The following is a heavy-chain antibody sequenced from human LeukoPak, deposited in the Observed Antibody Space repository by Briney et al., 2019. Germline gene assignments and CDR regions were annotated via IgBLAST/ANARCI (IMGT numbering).Heavy chain of an antibody. D-gene: IGHD1-26*01. J-gene: IGHJ4*02. CDR2: IRYDGSNK. V-gene: IGHV3-30*02. CDR1: GFTFSSYG. Sequence: GGSLRLSCAASGFTFSSYGMHWVRQAPGKGLEWVAFIRYDGSNKYYADSVKGRFTISRDNAKNSLYLQMNSLRAEDTALYYCAKDIGGNFDYWGQGTLVTVSS. CDR3: AKDIGGNFDY.